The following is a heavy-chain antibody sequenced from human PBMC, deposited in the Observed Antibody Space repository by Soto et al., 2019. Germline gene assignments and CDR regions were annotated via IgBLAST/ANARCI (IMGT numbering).Heavy chain of an antibody. CDR3: AKDSGEAAGPFDY. Sequence: GGSLRLSCEASGFTFSSYAMTWVRQAPGRGLEWVSLISAGGGSTYYADSVKGRFTISRDNSKNTLYLQMNSLRVEDTAIYYCAKDSGEAAGPFDYWGQGTLVTVSS. CDR1: GFTFSSYA. D-gene: IGHD6-13*01. CDR2: ISAGGGST. V-gene: IGHV3-23*01. J-gene: IGHJ4*02.